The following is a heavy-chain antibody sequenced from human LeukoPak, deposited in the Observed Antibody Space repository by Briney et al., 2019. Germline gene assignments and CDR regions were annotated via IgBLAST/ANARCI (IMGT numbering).Heavy chain of an antibody. CDR1: GGTFSSYA. CDR2: IIPILGIA. Sequence: ASVKVSCKASGGTFSSYAISWVRQAPGQGLEWMGRIIPILGIANYAQKFQGRVTITADKSTSTAYMELSSLRSEDTAVYYCARASGYCSSTSCYIYWGQGTLVTVSS. CDR3: ARASGYCSSTSCYIY. J-gene: IGHJ4*02. V-gene: IGHV1-69*04. D-gene: IGHD2-2*02.